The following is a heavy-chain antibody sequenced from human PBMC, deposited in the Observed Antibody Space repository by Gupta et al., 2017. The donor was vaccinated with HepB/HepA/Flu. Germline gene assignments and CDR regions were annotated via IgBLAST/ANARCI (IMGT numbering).Heavy chain of an antibody. D-gene: IGHD6-13*01. Sequence: EVRLVESGGGLVQPGGSLRLSCAASGFTFSSYWMSWVRQAPGKGLEWVANIKQDGSEKYYVDSVKGRFTVSRDNAKNSLYLQMGSLRDDDTALYYCASRPGSTWFPSFDYWGRGTLVTVSS. V-gene: IGHV3-7*01. J-gene: IGHJ4*02. CDR2: IKQDGSEK. CDR1: GFTFSSYW. CDR3: ASRPGSTWFPSFDY.